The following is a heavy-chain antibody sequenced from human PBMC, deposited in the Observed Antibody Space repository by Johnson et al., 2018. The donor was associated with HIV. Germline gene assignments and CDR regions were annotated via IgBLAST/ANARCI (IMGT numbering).Heavy chain of an antibody. Sequence: VHLVESGGGLVQPGGSLRLSCGASGFSVSRNHMNWVRQVPGKGLEWVSGISWNSGSIDYADSVKGRFTISRDTSKNTLYLQMKSLRVEDTAVYYCAKGGRGGSYYGAFDIWGQGTMVTVSS. V-gene: IGHV3-23*04. CDR3: AKGGRGGSYYGAFDI. CDR2: ISWNSGSI. D-gene: IGHD1-26*01. CDR1: GFSVSRNH. J-gene: IGHJ3*02.